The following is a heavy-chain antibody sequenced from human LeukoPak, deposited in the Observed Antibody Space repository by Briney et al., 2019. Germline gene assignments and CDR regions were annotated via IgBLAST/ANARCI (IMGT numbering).Heavy chain of an antibody. J-gene: IGHJ6*03. CDR2: ISGDNGKT. CDR3: ARAGSHYDFYSQYYYYYYMDV. V-gene: IGHV1-18*01. D-gene: IGHD3-3*01. CDR1: GYIFTSYG. Sequence: GASVKVSCKASGYIFTSYGISWVRQAPGQGLEWMGWISGDNGKTKYAQKFQGRVTMTTDTSTSTVYMELSSLRSEDTAVYYCARAGSHYDFYSQYYYYYYMDVWGKGTTVTVSS.